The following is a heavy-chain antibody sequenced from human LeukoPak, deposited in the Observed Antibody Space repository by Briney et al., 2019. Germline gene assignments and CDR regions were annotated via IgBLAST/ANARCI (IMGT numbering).Heavy chain of an antibody. J-gene: IGHJ4*02. CDR2: IYYSGST. CDR1: GGSISSSRYY. CDR3: ASGPEMGDFWRGCYHFDF. V-gene: IGHV4-39*01. Sequence: PSETLSLTCTVSGGSISSSRYYWGWIRQPPGKGLEWIGSIYYSGSTYDNPSLKSRVTVSVDTSKNQFSLKLSSVTAADTAVYYCASGPEMGDFWRGCYHFDFWGQGTLVTVSS. D-gene: IGHD3-3*01.